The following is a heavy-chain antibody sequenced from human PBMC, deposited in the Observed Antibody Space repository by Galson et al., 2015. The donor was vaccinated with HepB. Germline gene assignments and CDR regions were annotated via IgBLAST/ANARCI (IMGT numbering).Heavy chain of an antibody. J-gene: IGHJ4*02. CDR1: GVTFSNYA. V-gene: IGHV1-69*13. Sequence: SVKVSCKASGVTFSNYAISWLRQAPGQGLEWMGGIIPLFGSANYAQKLQGRVTITADASTSTTYLELNSPTSEDTALYYCARQFDTSGYYTYWGQGTLVTVSS. D-gene: IGHD3-22*01. CDR3: ARQFDTSGYYTY. CDR2: IIPLFGSA.